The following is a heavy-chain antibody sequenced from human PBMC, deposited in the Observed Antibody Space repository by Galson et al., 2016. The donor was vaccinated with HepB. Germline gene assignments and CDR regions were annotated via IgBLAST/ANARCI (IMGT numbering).Heavy chain of an antibody. CDR2: MSSSGDRI. V-gene: IGHV3-64*01. Sequence: SLRLSCAASGFTFSSYAMYWVRQAPGKGLEYVSGMSSSGDRISYANSVKGRFTVSRDNSNNTLYLQMGSLRAEDMAVYYCARGASGSSYSPVDYWGQGTLVTVSS. CDR1: GFTFSSYA. D-gene: IGHD1-26*01. CDR3: ARGASGSSYSPVDY. J-gene: IGHJ4*02.